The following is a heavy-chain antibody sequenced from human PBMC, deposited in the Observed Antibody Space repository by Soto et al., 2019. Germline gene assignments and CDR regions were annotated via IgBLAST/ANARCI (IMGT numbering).Heavy chain of an antibody. V-gene: IGHV4-31*03. J-gene: IGHJ4*02. D-gene: IGHD3-16*01. CDR3: ARDRIMVTCGGGWGEWGIDS. Sequence: QVQLQESGPGLVKPSQTLSLTCTVSGDSITSGVHYWSWIRQHPGKGLEWIGYIFYSGTSYYNPSRRHGVTLSVGSIKNQFSLTVSFVAAAATAVYYCARDRIMVTCGGGWGEWGIDSWGQGTLVTVSS. CDR1: GDSITSGVHY. CDR2: IFYSGTS.